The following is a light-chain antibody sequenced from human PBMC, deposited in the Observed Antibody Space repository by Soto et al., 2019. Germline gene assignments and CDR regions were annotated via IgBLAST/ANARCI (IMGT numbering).Light chain of an antibody. CDR1: QSISSW. CDR2: AAS. CDR3: QQLKSYPIT. J-gene: IGKJ5*01. V-gene: IGKV1-5*01. Sequence: DIQMTQSPSTLSASVGDRVTITCRASQSISSWLAWYQQKPGKAPKLLIYAASTLQSGVPSRFSGSGSGTEITLTISSLQPDDFGTYYCQQLKSYPITFGQGTRLEVK.